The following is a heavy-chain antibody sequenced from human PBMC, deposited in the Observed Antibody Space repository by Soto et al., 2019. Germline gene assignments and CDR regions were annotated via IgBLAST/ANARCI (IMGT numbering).Heavy chain of an antibody. D-gene: IGHD3-16*01. CDR3: VKDGGTLPNVVNYPFDI. Sequence: GASVKVSCKASGYTFTSYAMHWVRQAPGQRLEWMGWINAGNGNTKYSQKFQGRVTITRDTSASTAYMDLNSLRTGDTAVYYCVKDGGTLPNVVNYPFDIWGQGTKVNVS. J-gene: IGHJ3*02. CDR1: GYTFTSYA. V-gene: IGHV1-3*01. CDR2: INAGNGNT.